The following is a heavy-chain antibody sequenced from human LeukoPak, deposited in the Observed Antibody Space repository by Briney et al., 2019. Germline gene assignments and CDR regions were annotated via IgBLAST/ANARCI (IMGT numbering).Heavy chain of an antibody. J-gene: IGHJ4*02. CDR2: ISYDGSNK. CDR3: AREGIEGYFDY. D-gene: IGHD1-26*01. V-gene: IGHV3-30-3*01. CDR1: GFTFSSYA. Sequence: GGSLRLSCAASGFTFSSYAMHWVRQAPGKGLEWVAVISYDGSNKYCADSVKGRFTISRDNSKNTLYLQMNSLRAEDTAVYYCAREGIEGYFDYWGQGTLVTVSS.